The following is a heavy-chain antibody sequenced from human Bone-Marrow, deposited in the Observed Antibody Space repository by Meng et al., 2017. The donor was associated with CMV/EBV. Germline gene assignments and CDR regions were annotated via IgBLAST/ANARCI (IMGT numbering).Heavy chain of an antibody. CDR2: IRSKANSYAT. J-gene: IGHJ4*02. CDR1: GFTFSGSA. D-gene: IGHD3-22*01. Sequence: GESLKISCAASGFTFSGSAMHWVRQASGKGLEWVGRIRSKANSYATAYAASVKGRFTISRDDSKNTAYLQMNSLKTEDTVVYYCTRHGGYDSSGYYVHWGQGTLVTVSS. CDR3: TRHGGYDSSGYYVH. V-gene: IGHV3-73*01.